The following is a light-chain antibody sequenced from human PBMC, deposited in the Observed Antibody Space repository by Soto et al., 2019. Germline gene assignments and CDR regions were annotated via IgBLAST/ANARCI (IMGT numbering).Light chain of an antibody. CDR1: HSISSW. Sequence: DIQMTQSPSTLSASVGDRVTITCRASHSISSWLAWYQQKPGEAPKLLIYDASSLESGVPSRFSGSGSGTDFTLTISRLEPEDFAVYYCQQYGSSTETFGQGTKVDIK. V-gene: IGKV1-5*01. J-gene: IGKJ1*01. CDR3: QQYGSSTET. CDR2: DAS.